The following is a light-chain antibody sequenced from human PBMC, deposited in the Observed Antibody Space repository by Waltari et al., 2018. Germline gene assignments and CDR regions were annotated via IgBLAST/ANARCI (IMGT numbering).Light chain of an antibody. CDR3: QTWGTGIVV. J-gene: IGLJ2*01. CDR1: SCHSSFV. V-gene: IGLV4-69*01. Sequence: QLVLTQPPSASASLGASVKLTCTLSSCHSSFVISCHQPQPGKGPRYLMQLNTYGGHTKGDGVPDRFSGSTSGAEPYLTIASLQSEDEAYYFCQTWGTGIVVFGGGTKLTVL. CDR2: LNTYGGH.